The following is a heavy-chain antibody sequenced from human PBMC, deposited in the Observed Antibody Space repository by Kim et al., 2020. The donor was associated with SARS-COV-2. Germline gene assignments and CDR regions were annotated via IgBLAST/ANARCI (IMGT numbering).Heavy chain of an antibody. D-gene: IGHD1-26*01. Sequence: AQKLQGRVTMTTDTSTSTAYMELRSLRSDDTAVYYCARREGNYYYYGMDVWGQGTTVTVSS. CDR3: ARREGNYYYYGMDV. V-gene: IGHV1-18*01. J-gene: IGHJ6*02.